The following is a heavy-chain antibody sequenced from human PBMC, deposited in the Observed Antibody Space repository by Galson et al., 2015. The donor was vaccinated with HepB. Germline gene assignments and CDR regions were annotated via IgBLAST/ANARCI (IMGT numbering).Heavy chain of an antibody. J-gene: IGHJ3*02. CDR2: IKSKIDGGTV. Sequence: SLRLSCAASGFTFSNAWMNWVRQAPGKGLEWVGLIKSKIDGGTVHYATPVRGRFTISRDDSENTLFLQINSLKTEDTAVYYCTTDFGRYKYNWNDGSFDIWGQGTVVTVSS. D-gene: IGHD1-20*01. CDR1: GFTFSNAW. CDR3: TTDFGRYKYNWNDGSFDI. V-gene: IGHV3-15*01.